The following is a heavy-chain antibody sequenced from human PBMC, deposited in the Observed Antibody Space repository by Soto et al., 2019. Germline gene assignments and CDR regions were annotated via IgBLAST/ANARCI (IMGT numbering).Heavy chain of an antibody. CDR3: ARDGKAAARYYNGMDV. Sequence: QVQLVQSGAEVKKPGASVKVSCKASGYTFTSYGISWVRQATGQGREWMGWISAYNGNTKYAQKLQGRVTMTTDTSTSTAYMELRSLRSEDTAVYYCARDGKAAARYYNGMDVWGQGTKVTVSS. CDR1: GYTFTSYG. CDR2: ISAYNGNT. V-gene: IGHV1-18*01. D-gene: IGHD6-13*01. J-gene: IGHJ6*02.